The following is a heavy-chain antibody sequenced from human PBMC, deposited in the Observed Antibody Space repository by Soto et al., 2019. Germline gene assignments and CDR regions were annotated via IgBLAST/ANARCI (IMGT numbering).Heavy chain of an antibody. CDR1: GFTFSNYE. J-gene: IGHJ4*02. Sequence: EVQLVESGGDLVQPGGSLRLSCAASGFTFSNYEMNWVRQAPGKGLEWISYISSSGSTIHYADSVKGRFTVSRDNAKKSLYLRMTSLRAEDTAVYYCARDEGDSGYPRYFDYWGQGSLVTVSS. CDR2: ISSSGSTI. V-gene: IGHV3-48*03. D-gene: IGHD3-22*01. CDR3: ARDEGDSGYPRYFDY.